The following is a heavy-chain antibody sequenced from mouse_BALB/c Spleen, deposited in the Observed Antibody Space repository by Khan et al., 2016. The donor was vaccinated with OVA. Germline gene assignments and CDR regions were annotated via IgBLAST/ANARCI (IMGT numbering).Heavy chain of an antibody. Sequence: VQLVESGAELARPGVSVKISCKASGYTFTSYTMHWVRQSPGQALEWIGLINPNNDYTNYNQNFKDKATLTVDKSSSTAYMQLSRLTSEDSAVSYCVRASDYRGLRGWFAYWGQGTIVTVSA. CDR1: GYTFTSYT. D-gene: IGHD2-4*01. J-gene: IGHJ3*01. CDR2: INPNNDYT. CDR3: VRASDYRGLRGWFAY. V-gene: IGHV1-4*01.